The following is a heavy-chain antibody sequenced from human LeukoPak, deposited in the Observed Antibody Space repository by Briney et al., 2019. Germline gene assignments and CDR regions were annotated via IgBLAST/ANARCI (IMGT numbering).Heavy chain of an antibody. Sequence: GGSLRLSCAASGFTVSSSYMSWVRQAPGKGLEWVSVIYSGGNTYYADSVRGRFTISRDNSKNTLYLQMNSLRAEDTAVYYCARDLDSSGHYYFDYWGQGTLVTVSS. J-gene: IGHJ4*02. CDR2: IYSGGNT. CDR3: ARDLDSSGHYYFDY. CDR1: GFTVSSSY. V-gene: IGHV3-66*02. D-gene: IGHD3-22*01.